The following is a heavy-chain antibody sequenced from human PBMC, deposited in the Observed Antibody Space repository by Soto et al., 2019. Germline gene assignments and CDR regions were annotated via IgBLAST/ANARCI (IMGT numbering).Heavy chain of an antibody. CDR1: GDSISGYY. CDR3: ARGDVFDL. J-gene: IGHJ3*01. V-gene: IGHV4-4*07. CDR2: IYSSGNA. Sequence: QVQLRESGPGLVKPSETVSLICDVSGDSISGYYWSWIRQPAGKGLEWIGRIYSSGNANYNPSLKSRVSMSVDMSKNQFSLKVTSVTAADTAMYYCARGDVFDLWGQGTKVTVSS.